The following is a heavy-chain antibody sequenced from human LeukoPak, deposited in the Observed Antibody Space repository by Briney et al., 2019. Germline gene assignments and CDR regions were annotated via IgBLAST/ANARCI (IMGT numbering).Heavy chain of an antibody. J-gene: IGHJ6*03. Sequence: RGSLRLSCAASGFTFSSYGMHWVRQAPGKGLEWVAFIRYDGSNKYYADSVKGRFTISRDNSKNTLYLQMNSLRAEDTAVYYCAKDSGSYFYYYYYMDVWGKGTTVTISS. V-gene: IGHV3-30*02. CDR1: GFTFSSYG. CDR3: AKDSGSYFYYYYYMDV. D-gene: IGHD1-26*01. CDR2: IRYDGSNK.